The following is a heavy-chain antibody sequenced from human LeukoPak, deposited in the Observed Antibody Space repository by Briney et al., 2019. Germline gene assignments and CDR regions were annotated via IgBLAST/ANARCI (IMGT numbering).Heavy chain of an antibody. CDR2: IYYSGTT. CDR3: ARDFSSSSTVYYYYYMDV. J-gene: IGHJ6*03. CDR1: GGSINSRTYY. D-gene: IGHD6-6*01. V-gene: IGHV4-39*07. Sequence: SETLSLTCTVSGGSINSRTYYWGWIRQPPGKGLEWIGTIYYSGTTYYNPSLKSRVTISLDTSKNQFSLKLSSVTAADTAIYYCARDFSSSSTVYYYYYMDVWAKGPRSSFP.